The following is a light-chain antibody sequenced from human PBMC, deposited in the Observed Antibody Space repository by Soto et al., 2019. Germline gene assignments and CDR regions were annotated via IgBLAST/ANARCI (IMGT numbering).Light chain of an antibody. CDR1: SSDVDGFQY. V-gene: IGLV2-14*01. CDR2: DVN. J-gene: IGLJ2*01. Sequence: SALTQPASVSGSPGQSITISCTATSSDVDGFQYVSWYQQHPGRAPKFIIYDVNNRPSGVSHRFSGSKSGNTASLTISGLQAEDEADYYCRSYPRNSIIFGGGTKVTVL. CDR3: RSYPRNSII.